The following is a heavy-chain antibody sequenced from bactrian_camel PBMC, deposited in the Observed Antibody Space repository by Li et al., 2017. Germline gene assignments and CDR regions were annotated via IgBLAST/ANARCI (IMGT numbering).Heavy chain of an antibody. J-gene: IGHJ4*01. Sequence: HVQLVESGGGSVQPGGSLRLSCVASGDTIGRYCMGWFRQVPDREREGVAAIYGGITTYYDDSVKGRFTISQDNAKPMLYLQMNAPKPEDTAMYYCAADLVTGGNWRSIDHWSYWGQGTQVTVS. CDR1: GDTIGRYC. CDR2: IYGGITT. CDR3: AADLVTGGNWRSIDHWSY. D-gene: IGHD7*01. V-gene: IGHV3S55*01.